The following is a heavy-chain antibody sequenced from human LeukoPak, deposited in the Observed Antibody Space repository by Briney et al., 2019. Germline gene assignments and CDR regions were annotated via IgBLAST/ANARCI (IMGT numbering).Heavy chain of an antibody. V-gene: IGHV3-33*01. D-gene: IGHD1-1*01. J-gene: IGHJ4*02. CDR1: GFIFSNDA. Sequence: GRSLRLSCAASGFIFSNDAMHWVRQAPGKGLEWVAFIWFDGSNEHYADSVKGRFTISRDNSEDTLYLQMNSLRAEDTAVYYCVRDPSGSGFAFDSWGQGALVTVSS. CDR3: VRDPSGSGFAFDS. CDR2: IWFDGSNE.